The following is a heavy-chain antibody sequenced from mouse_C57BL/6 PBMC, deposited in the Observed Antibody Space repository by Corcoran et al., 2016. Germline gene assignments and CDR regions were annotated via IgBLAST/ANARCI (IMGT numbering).Heavy chain of an antibody. J-gene: IGHJ2*01. CDR3: ARSYSNIFDY. D-gene: IGHD2-5*01. V-gene: IGHV1-26*01. CDR1: GYTFTDYY. CDR2: INPNNGGT. Sequence: EVQLQQSGPELVKPGASVKISCKASGYTFTDYYMNWVKQSHGKSLEWIGDINPNNGGTSYNQKFKGKATLTVDKSYSTAYMELRSLTSEDSAVYYCARSYSNIFDYWGQGTTLTVSS.